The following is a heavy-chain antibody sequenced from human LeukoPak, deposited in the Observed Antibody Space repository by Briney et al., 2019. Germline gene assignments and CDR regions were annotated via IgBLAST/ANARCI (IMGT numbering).Heavy chain of an antibody. V-gene: IGHV4-4*02. D-gene: IGHD1-14*01. Sequence: LETLSLTCTVSLDSTTSNFWSWVRQPPGKGLEWIGGIHRSGSPNYNPSLQSRVTISIDRSRNQIVLELSSVTAADTAVYYCAREILGGFNPGAYWGQGIVVTVSS. CDR2: IHRSGSP. J-gene: IGHJ4*02. CDR1: LDSTTSNF. CDR3: AREILGGFNPGAY.